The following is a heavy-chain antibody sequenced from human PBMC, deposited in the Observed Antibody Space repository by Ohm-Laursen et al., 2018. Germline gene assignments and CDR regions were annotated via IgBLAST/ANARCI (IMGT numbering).Heavy chain of an antibody. CDR1: GGSISSYY. Sequence: SETLSLTCTVSGGSISSYYWSWIRQPPGKGLEWIGYIYYSGSTNYNPSLKSRVTISVDTSKNQFSLKLSSVTAADTAVNCCARDSGGSYYGLDYWGQGTLVTVSS. CDR3: ARDSGGSYYGLDY. CDR2: IYYSGST. J-gene: IGHJ4*02. V-gene: IGHV4-59*01. D-gene: IGHD2-15*01.